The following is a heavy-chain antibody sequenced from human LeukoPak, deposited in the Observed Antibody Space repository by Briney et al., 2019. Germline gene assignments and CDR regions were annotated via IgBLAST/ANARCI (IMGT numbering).Heavy chain of an antibody. V-gene: IGHV4-61*05. Sequence: SETLSLTCTVSGGSISSSSYYWSWIRQPPGKGLEWIGYIYYSGSTNYNPSLKSRVSISVDTSKNQFSLKLSSVTAADTAVYYCARRDSSSCIDYWGQGTLVTVSS. D-gene: IGHD6-13*01. J-gene: IGHJ4*02. CDR2: IYYSGST. CDR1: GGSISSSSYY. CDR3: ARRDSSSCIDY.